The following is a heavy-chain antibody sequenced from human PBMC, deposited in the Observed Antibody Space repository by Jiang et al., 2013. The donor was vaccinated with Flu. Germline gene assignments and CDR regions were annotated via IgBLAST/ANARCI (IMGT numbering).Heavy chain of an antibody. Sequence: FTFSSYWMSWVRQAPGKGLEWVANIKQDGSEKYYVDSVKGRFTISRDNAKNSLYLQMNSLRAEDTAVYYCARVIVVVPAALDYFDYWGQGTLVTVSS. CDR3: ARVIVVVPAALDYFDY. CDR1: FTFSSYW. CDR2: IKQDGSEK. J-gene: IGHJ4*02. V-gene: IGHV3-7*01. D-gene: IGHD2-2*01.